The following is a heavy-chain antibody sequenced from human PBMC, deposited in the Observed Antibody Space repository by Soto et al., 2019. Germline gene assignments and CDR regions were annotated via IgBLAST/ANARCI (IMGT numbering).Heavy chain of an antibody. D-gene: IGHD1-26*01. V-gene: IGHV1-69*01. CDR1: GGSFSKYG. CDR3: ARGYRENYVYAMDV. Sequence: QVQLVQSGAEVKMPGSSVRVSCKASGGSFSKYGISWVRQAPGQGLEWMGGIIPMFGIGNYAEKFLGRVTITADESTSTSHMELSSLRSEDTAVYFCARGYRENYVYAMDVCGQGTTVTVSS. J-gene: IGHJ6*02. CDR2: IIPMFGIG.